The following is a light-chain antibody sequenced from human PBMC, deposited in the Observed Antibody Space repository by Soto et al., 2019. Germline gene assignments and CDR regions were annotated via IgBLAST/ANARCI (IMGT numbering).Light chain of an antibody. V-gene: IGLV2-14*01. CDR2: EVS. Sequence: QSVLTQPASVSGSPGQSITISSTGTSGDVGAYNYVSWYQHHPGKAPKLIISEVSNRPSGVSNRFSGAKSGNTASLTISGLQAEDEADYYCSSYTSSSTLVALGGGTKLTVL. CDR1: SGDVGAYNY. J-gene: IGLJ2*01. CDR3: SSYTSSSTLVA.